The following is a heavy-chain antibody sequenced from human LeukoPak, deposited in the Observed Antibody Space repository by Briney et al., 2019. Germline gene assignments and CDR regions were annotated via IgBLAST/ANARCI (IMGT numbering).Heavy chain of an antibody. CDR1: GGSISSSNW. V-gene: IGHV4-4*02. CDR2: IYHSGST. Sequence: SETLSLTCAVSGGSISSSNWWSWVRQPPGKGLEWIGEIYHSGSTNYNPSLKSRVTISVDTFKNQFSLSLSSVTAADTAVYYCVRGSNYYDTGGPPNWGQGTLVTVSS. D-gene: IGHD3-22*01. J-gene: IGHJ4*02. CDR3: VRGSNYYDTGGPPN.